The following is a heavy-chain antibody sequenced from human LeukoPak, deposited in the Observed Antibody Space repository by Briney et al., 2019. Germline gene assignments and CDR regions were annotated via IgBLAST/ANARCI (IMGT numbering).Heavy chain of an antibody. V-gene: IGHV4-39*01. CDR3: ARHSLGALRWLQFPDAFDI. CDR2: IYYSGST. D-gene: IGHD5-24*01. J-gene: IGHJ3*02. CDR1: GGSISSYY. Sequence: SETLSLTCTVSGGSISSYYWGWIRQPPGKGLEWIGSIYYSGSTYYNPSLKSRVTISVDTSKNQFSLKLSSVTAADTAVYYCARHSLGALRWLQFPDAFDIWGQGTMVTVSS.